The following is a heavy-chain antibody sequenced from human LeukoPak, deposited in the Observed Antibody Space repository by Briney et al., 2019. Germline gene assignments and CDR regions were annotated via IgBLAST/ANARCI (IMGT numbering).Heavy chain of an antibody. CDR1: GGSISSYY. CDR3: ARDGTYSSSWFDY. J-gene: IGHJ4*02. D-gene: IGHD6-13*01. V-gene: IGHV4-4*07. Sequence: SETPSLTCTVSGGSISSYYWSWLRQPAGKGLEWIGRIYTSGSTNYNPSLKSRVTMSVDTSKNQFSLKLSSVTAADTAVYYCARDGTYSSSWFDYWGQGTLVTVSS. CDR2: IYTSGST.